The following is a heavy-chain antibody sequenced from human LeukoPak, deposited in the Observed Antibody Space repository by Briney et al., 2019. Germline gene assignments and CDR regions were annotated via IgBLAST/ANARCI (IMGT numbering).Heavy chain of an antibody. Sequence: PSETLSLTCAVYGGSFSGYYWSWIRQPPGKGLEWIGEINHSGSTNYDPSLKSRVTISVDTSKNQFSLKLNSVTAADAAVYYCARDPRTIVGASYWYFDLWGRGTLVTVSS. V-gene: IGHV4-34*01. CDR3: ARDPRTIVGASYWYFDL. CDR1: GGSFSGYY. D-gene: IGHD1-26*01. J-gene: IGHJ2*01. CDR2: INHSGST.